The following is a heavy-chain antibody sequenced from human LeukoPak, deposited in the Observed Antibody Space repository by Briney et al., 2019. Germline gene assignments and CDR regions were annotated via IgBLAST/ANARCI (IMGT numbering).Heavy chain of an antibody. J-gene: IGHJ3*02. D-gene: IGHD3-10*01. Sequence: SQTLSLTCAISGDSVSSNSAAWNWIRQSPSRGLEWLGRTYYRSKWYNDYAVSVKSRITINPDTSKNQFSLKLSSVTAADTAVYYCARGARITMVRGVIGAFDIWGQGTMVTVSS. V-gene: IGHV6-1*01. CDR1: GDSVSSNSAA. CDR2: TYYRSKWYN. CDR3: ARGARITMVRGVIGAFDI.